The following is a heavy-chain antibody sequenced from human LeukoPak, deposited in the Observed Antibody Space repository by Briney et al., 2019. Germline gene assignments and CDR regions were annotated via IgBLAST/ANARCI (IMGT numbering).Heavy chain of an antibody. V-gene: IGHV3-64*01. J-gene: IGHJ6*03. CDR3: AKGTSGIIAGGHDYYMDV. Sequence: GGSLRLSCAASAFIFRDYSMHWVRQAPGKGLEYVSAISSNGGNTYHANSVKGRFTISRDNSKNTLYLQMNSLRAEDTAVYYCAKGTSGIIAGGHDYYMDVWGKGTTVTISS. CDR2: ISSNGGNT. D-gene: IGHD6-13*01. CDR1: AFIFRDYS.